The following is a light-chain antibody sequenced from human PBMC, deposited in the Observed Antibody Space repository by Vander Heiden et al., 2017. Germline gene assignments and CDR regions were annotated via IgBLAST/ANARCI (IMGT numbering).Light chain of an antibody. CDR1: ISDVGRYNY. V-gene: IGLV2-14*03. Sequence: QSALTQPASVSGSTGQSITISCTGTISDVGRYNYVSWYQQYPGKAPKLVIFDVSNRPSGVSNRFSGSKSGNTASLTISGLQAEDEADYYCCSYTVRRTYVFGTGTKVTAL. CDR2: DVS. J-gene: IGLJ1*01. CDR3: CSYTVRRTYV.